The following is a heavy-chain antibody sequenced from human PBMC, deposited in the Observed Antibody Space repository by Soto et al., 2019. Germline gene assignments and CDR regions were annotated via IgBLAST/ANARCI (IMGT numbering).Heavy chain of an antibody. CDR1: GFTFNTYA. J-gene: IGHJ5*02. V-gene: IGHV3-23*01. CDR2: ISASGDGT. CDR3: AKEGVVVPTLGWFDA. Sequence: EVQMLESGGGLVQPWGSLRLSCAASGFTFNTYAMSWVRQAPGKGLEWVSGISASGDGTYYADSVKGRFTVCRDNSRNTLYLQMSNLRAEDTAIYYCAKEGVVVPTLGWFDAWGQGTLVTVSS. D-gene: IGHD2-2*01.